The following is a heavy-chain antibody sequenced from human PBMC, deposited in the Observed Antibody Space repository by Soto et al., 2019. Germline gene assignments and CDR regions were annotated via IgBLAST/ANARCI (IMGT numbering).Heavy chain of an antibody. CDR3: ASLIAARPRQAFDI. V-gene: IGHV3-21*01. D-gene: IGHD6-6*01. CDR2: ISSSSSYI. J-gene: IGHJ3*02. Sequence: PGGSLRLSCAASGLTFSSYSMNWVRQAPGKGLEWVSSISSSSSYIYYADSVKGRFTISRDNAKNSLYLQMNSLRAEDTAVYYCASLIAARPRQAFDIWGQGTMVTVSS. CDR1: GLTFSSYS.